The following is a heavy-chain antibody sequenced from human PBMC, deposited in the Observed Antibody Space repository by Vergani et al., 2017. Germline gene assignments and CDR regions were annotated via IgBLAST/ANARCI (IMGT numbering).Heavy chain of an antibody. D-gene: IGHD3-22*01. CDR3: AGELHTGDGSSCYLVY. CDR2: ISSSSSYI. Sequence: EVQLVESGGGLVKPGGSLRLSCAASGFTFSSYSMNWVRQAPGKGLEWVSSISSSSSYIYYADSVKGRFTISRDNAKNSLYLQMNSLRAEDTAVYYCAGELHTGDGSSCYLVYWGQGTLVTVSS. V-gene: IGHV3-21*01. CDR1: GFTFSSYS. J-gene: IGHJ4*02.